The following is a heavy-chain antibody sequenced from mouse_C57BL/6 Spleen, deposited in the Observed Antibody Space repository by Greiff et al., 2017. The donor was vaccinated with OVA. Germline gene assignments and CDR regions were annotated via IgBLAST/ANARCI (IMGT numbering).Heavy chain of an antibody. D-gene: IGHD4-1*01. Sequence: EVHLVESGGDLVKPGGSLKLSCAASGFTFSSYGMSWVRQTPDKRLEWVATISSGGSYTYYPDSVKGRFTISRDNAKNTLYLQMSSLKSEDTAMYYCARLTGTYFDVWGTGTTVTVSS. J-gene: IGHJ1*03. V-gene: IGHV5-6*01. CDR1: GFTFSSYG. CDR2: ISSGGSYT. CDR3: ARLTGTYFDV.